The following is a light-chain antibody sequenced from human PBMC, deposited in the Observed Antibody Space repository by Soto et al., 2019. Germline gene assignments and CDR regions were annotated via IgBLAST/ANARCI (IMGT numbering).Light chain of an antibody. Sequence: EIVLTQSPGTLSLSPGERGTLSCRASQSISSSYLAWYQQKPGQAPRLLIYGVSTRATGIPARFSGSGSGTEFTLTINSLQSEDFAVYYCQQYNNWWTFGQGTKV. J-gene: IGKJ1*01. V-gene: IGKV3-15*01. CDR1: QSISSSY. CDR2: GVS. CDR3: QQYNNWWT.